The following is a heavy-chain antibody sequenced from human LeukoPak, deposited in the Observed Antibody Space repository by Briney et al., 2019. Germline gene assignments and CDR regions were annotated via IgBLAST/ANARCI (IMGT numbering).Heavy chain of an antibody. V-gene: IGHV4-31*11. CDR2: IYENGFT. CDR3: ARVRDYFDS. Sequence: SQTLSLNCVVSNGSISRSTFSWSWIRQRPEEGLEWIGYIYENGFTSYNPSLNSRLTISLDTSNNQFSLKLTSVTAADTAIYYCARVRDYFDSWGQGTLVTVSS. J-gene: IGHJ4*02. CDR1: NGSISRSTFS.